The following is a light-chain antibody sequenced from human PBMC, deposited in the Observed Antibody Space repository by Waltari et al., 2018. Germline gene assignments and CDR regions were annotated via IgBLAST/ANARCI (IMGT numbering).Light chain of an antibody. CDR3: SSYTSSNTYV. CDR1: SSDVGASNY. V-gene: IGLV2-14*03. J-gene: IGLJ1*01. CDR2: DVS. Sequence: QSALTQPASVSGSPGQSITISCTGTSSDVGASNYVSWYQQHPGKAPKPMIYDVSDRPSGVSNRFSGSKSGNTASLTISGLQAEDEADYYCSSYTSSNTYVFGTGTKVTVL.